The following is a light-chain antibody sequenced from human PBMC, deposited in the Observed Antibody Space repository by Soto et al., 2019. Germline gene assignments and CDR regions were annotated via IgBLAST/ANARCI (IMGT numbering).Light chain of an antibody. J-gene: IGKJ1*01. V-gene: IGKV3-20*01. CDR3: QQMRT. CDR1: QTVISNY. CDR2: GAS. Sequence: EIVLTQSPGTLSLSPGERATLSCRASQTVISNYLAWYQQRPGQPPRLLIHGASNRATGIPDRFSGGGSGTDFILTISRLEREDFAMYYCQQMRTFGQGTKVEMK.